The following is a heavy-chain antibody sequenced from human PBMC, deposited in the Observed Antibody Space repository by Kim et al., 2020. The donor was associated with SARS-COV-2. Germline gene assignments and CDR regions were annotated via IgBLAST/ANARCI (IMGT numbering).Heavy chain of an antibody. D-gene: IGHD2-21*02. CDR2: INPSGST. CDR3: ARFPRTVVTPSYFFDY. Sequence: SETLSLTCAVYGGSFSGYSWSWIRQPPGKGQEWIGEINPSGSTNYNPSLKSRVTISVDTSKNQFSLKLSSVTAADTAVYYCARFPRTVVTPSYFFDYWGQGTLVTVSS. V-gene: IGHV4-34*01. J-gene: IGHJ4*02. CDR1: GGSFSGYS.